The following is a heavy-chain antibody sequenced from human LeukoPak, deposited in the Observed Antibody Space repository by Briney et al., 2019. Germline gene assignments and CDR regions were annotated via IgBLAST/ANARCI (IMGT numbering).Heavy chain of an antibody. D-gene: IGHD1-26*01. CDR2: FLYSGTT. CDR3: ATLVYSGSRYHFDA. V-gene: IGHV4-59*02. J-gene: IGHJ4*02. Sequence: SETLSLTCSVSNGAVKNYYWTWIRQPPGQGLEWIGNFLYSGTTTYRASLDSRLIISVDNSKNTVSLKLFSVTAADTAVYYCATLVYSGSRYHFDAWGQGTLVTVSS. CDR1: NGAVKNYY.